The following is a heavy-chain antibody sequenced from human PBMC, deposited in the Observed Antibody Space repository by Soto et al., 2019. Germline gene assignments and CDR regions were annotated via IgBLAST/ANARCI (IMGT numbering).Heavy chain of an antibody. J-gene: IGHJ5*02. CDR1: GGTFSSYA. CDR3: ASYVDTAIGDNWFDP. Sequence: GASVKVSCKASGGTFSSYAISWVRQAPGQGLEWMGGIIPIFGTANYAQKFQGRVTITADKSTSTAYMELSSLRSEDTAVYYCASYVDTAIGDNWFDPWGPGTLVTVSS. CDR2: IIPIFGTA. D-gene: IGHD5-18*01. V-gene: IGHV1-69*06.